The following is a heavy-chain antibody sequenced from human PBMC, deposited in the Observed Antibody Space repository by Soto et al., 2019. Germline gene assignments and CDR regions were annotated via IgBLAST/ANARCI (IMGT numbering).Heavy chain of an antibody. CDR3: AKWVGVVVVAATD. D-gene: IGHD2-15*01. CDR2: ISYDGSNK. J-gene: IGHJ4*02. CDR1: GFTFSSYG. Sequence: QVQLVESGGGVVQPGRSLRLSCAASGFTFSSYGMHWVRQAPGKGLGWVAVISYDGSNKYYADSVKGRFTISRDNSKNTLYLQMNSLRAEDTAVYYCAKWVGVVVVAATDWGQGTLVTVSS. V-gene: IGHV3-30*18.